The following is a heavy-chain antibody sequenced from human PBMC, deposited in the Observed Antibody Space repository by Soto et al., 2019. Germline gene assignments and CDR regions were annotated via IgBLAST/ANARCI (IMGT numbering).Heavy chain of an antibody. J-gene: IGHJ6*02. Sequence: QVQLVESGGGVVQPGRSQRLSCAASGFTFSSYAMYWVRQAPGKGLEWVAVISYDGNNKYYADSVKGRFTISRDNSKNTLHLQMNSLRAEDTAVYYCARAGCDGGSCYTLVGLRYGMDVWGQGTTVTDSS. CDR1: GFTFSSYA. D-gene: IGHD2-15*01. CDR3: ARAGCDGGSCYTLVGLRYGMDV. V-gene: IGHV3-30-3*01. CDR2: ISYDGNNK.